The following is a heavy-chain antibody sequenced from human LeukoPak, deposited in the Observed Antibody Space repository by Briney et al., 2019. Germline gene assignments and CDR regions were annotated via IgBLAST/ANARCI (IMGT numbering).Heavy chain of an antibody. D-gene: IGHD5-24*01. CDR3: ARDRDGYNLSPFGY. CDR2: IYYSGST. J-gene: IGHJ4*02. CDR1: GGSISSYY. V-gene: IGHV4-59*01. Sequence: SETLSLTCTVSGGSISSYYWSWIRQPPGKGLEWIGYIYYSGSTNYNPSLKIPVTISVDTSKNQFSLKLSSVTAADTAVYYCARDRDGYNLSPFGYWGQGTLVTVSS.